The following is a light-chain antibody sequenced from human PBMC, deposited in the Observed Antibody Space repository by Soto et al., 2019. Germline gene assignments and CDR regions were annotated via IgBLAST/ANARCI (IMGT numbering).Light chain of an antibody. Sequence: QSALTQPPSVSGSPGQSVTISCTGTSSDIGRYDRVSWYQQPPGAAPKLIIYEVSNRPSGVPDRFSGSKSGNTASLTISGLQAEDEADYFCSSYTSTSTLLFGGGTKVTVL. CDR3: SSYTSTSTLL. CDR1: SSDIGRYDR. CDR2: EVS. V-gene: IGLV2-18*02. J-gene: IGLJ2*01.